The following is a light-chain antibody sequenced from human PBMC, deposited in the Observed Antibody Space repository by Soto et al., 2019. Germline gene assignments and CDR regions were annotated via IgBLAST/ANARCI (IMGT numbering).Light chain of an antibody. CDR3: QQSYSKFPLT. V-gene: IGKV1-39*01. CDR2: AAS. CDR1: QSISSY. J-gene: IGKJ4*01. Sequence: DIQMTQSPSSLSASVGDRVTIICRASQSISSYLNWYQQKPGEAPKFLIYAASTLESGVPLRFSGRGSGTNFSLTISSLQPEDFATYYCQQSYSKFPLTFGGGTKVDIK.